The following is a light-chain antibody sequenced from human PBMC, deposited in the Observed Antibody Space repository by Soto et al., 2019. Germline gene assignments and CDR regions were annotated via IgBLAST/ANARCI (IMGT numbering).Light chain of an antibody. V-gene: IGKV1-39*01. J-gene: IGKJ2*01. CDR1: QSINTY. Sequence: DIQMTQSPSSQSASVGDRVTITCRASQSINTYLNWYQQKPGKAPNLLIYAASNLQSGVPSRFSGSGSGTDFTLTISSLQTEDIATYYCQQSFGTPMYTFGQGTKLEIK. CDR2: AAS. CDR3: QQSFGTPMYT.